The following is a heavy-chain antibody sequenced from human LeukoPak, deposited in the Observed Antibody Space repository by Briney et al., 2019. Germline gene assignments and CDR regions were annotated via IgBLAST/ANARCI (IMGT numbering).Heavy chain of an antibody. V-gene: IGHV3-7*01. CDR1: GFIFSGYW. CDR2: INQDGSER. J-gene: IGHJ4*02. CDR3: ARDEILDF. Sequence: PGGSLRLSCAASGFIFSGYWMTWVRQAPGKGLEWVANINQDGSERYYVDSVKGRFTISRDNAKNSVYLQMNSLRAEDTAVYYCARDEILDFWGQGTLVTVSS.